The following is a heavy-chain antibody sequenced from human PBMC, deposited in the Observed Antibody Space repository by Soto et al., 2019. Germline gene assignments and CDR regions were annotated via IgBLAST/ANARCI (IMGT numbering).Heavy chain of an antibody. V-gene: IGHV3-33*01. CDR3: ARDEGLNFFGPPSSGMDV. D-gene: IGHD3-3*01. CDR2: IWYDGSNK. Sequence: QVQLVESGGGVVQPGRSLRLSCAASGFTFSSYGMHWVRQAPGKGLEWVAVIWYDGSNKYYADSVKGRFTISRENSKNTLYLQMNSLRAEDTAVYYCARDEGLNFFGPPSSGMDVWGQGTTVTVSS. J-gene: IGHJ6*02. CDR1: GFTFSSYG.